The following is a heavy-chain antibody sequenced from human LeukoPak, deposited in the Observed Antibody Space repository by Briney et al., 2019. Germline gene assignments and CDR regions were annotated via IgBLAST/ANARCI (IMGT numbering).Heavy chain of an antibody. CDR3: AGAFYSYFDY. D-gene: IGHD2/OR15-2a*01. CDR1: GLNFRSSW. Sequence: GGSLRLSCAASGLNFRSSWMSWIRQAPGKGLERVANINQDGSEKYYVDSVKGRFTISRDNAKNSLYLQMNSLRVEDTAVYYCAGAFYSYFDYWGQGTLVVVST. CDR2: INQDGSEK. J-gene: IGHJ4*02. V-gene: IGHV3-7*03.